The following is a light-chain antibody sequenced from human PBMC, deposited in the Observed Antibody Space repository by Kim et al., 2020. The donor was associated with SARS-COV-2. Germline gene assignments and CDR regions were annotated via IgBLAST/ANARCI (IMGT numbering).Light chain of an antibody. CDR2: DVS. CDR1: RRDVGGYKY. Sequence: GQSSTISCTGTRRDVGGYKYVSWYQQHPGKAPKLMIYDVSNRPSGVSNRFSGSKSGNTASLTISGLQAEDEADYYCSSYTSSNTVIFGGGTQLTVL. J-gene: IGLJ2*01. V-gene: IGLV2-14*03. CDR3: SSYTSSNTVI.